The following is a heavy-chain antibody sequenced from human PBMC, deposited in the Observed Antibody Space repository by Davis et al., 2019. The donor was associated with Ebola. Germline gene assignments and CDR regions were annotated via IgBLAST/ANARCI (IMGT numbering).Heavy chain of an antibody. D-gene: IGHD2-15*01. CDR3: ARGVGGYCSGGSCYWPGAFDI. Sequence: GSLRLSCAASGFTFSSYSMNWVRQAPGKGLEWVSSISSSSSYIYYADSVKGRFTISRDNAKNSLYLQMNSLRAEDTAVYYCARGVGGYCSGGSCYWPGAFDIWGQGTMVTVSS. V-gene: IGHV3-21*01. J-gene: IGHJ3*02. CDR2: ISSSSSYI. CDR1: GFTFSSYS.